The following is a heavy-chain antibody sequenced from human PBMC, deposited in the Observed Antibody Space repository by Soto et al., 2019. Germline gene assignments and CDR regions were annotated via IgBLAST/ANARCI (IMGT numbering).Heavy chain of an antibody. J-gene: IGHJ4*02. V-gene: IGHV3-30-3*01. CDR3: AREYCSGGSCYPVDY. CDR1: GFTFSSYA. D-gene: IGHD2-15*01. Sequence: GSLRLSCAASGFTFSSYAMHWVRQAPGKGLEWVAVISYDGSNKYYADPVKGRFTISRDNSKNTLYLQMNSLRAEDTAVYYCAREYCSGGSCYPVDYWGQGTLVTVSS. CDR2: ISYDGSNK.